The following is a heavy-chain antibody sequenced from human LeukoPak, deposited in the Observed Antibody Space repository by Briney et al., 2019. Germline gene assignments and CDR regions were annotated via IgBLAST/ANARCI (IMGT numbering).Heavy chain of an antibody. V-gene: IGHV3-48*01. CDR3: ARDPRGPTGYDHSGRDSFDY. CDR1: GFTFSSYS. CDR2: ISSSSSTI. D-gene: IGHD3-22*01. Sequence: PGGSLRLSCAASGFTFSSYSMNWVRQAPGKGLEWVSYISSSSSTIYYADSVKGRFTISRDNAKNSLYLQMNSLRAEDTAVYYCARDPRGPTGYDHSGRDSFDYWGQGTLVTVSS. J-gene: IGHJ4*02.